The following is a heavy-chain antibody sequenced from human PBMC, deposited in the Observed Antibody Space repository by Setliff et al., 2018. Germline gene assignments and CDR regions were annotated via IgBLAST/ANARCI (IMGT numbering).Heavy chain of an antibody. Sequence: HPGGSLRLSCAASGFTFSTYRMHWVRQAPGKGLEWVAVIWDDGVKKSHADSVKGRFTISRDNSKNTLYLQMNSLTPGDTAVYYCARTCSGSGCYAGLESWGQGTPVTVSS. CDR3: ARTCSGSGCYAGLES. CDR2: IWDDGVKK. D-gene: IGHD2-15*01. V-gene: IGHV3-33*08. J-gene: IGHJ4*02. CDR1: GFTFSTYR.